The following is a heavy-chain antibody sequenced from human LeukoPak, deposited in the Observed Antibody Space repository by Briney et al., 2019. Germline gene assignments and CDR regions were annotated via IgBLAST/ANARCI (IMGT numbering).Heavy chain of an antibody. Sequence: GGSLRLSCAASGFTFSSYSMNWVRQAPGKGLEWVSSISSSSSYIYYADSVKGRFTISRDNAKNSLYLQMNSLRAEDTAVYYCARDSSYYDFWSGYYPTGLFDYWGQGTTVTVSS. CDR2: ISSSSSYI. V-gene: IGHV3-21*01. D-gene: IGHD3-3*01. CDR1: GFTFSSYS. CDR3: ARDSSYYDFWSGYYPTGLFDY. J-gene: IGHJ4*03.